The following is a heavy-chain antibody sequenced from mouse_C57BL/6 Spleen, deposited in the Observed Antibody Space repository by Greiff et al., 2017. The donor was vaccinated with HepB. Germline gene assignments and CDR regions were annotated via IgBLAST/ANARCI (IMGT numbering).Heavy chain of an antibody. J-gene: IGHJ2*01. CDR1: GFTFSSYT. D-gene: IGHD4-1*01. CDR3: ARQLGYYFDY. CDR2: ISGGGGNT. Sequence: EVKLMESGGGLVKPGGSLKLSCAASGFTFSSYTMSWVRQTPEKRLEWVATISGGGGNTYYPDSVKGRFTISRDNAKNTLYLPMSSLRSEDTALYYCARQLGYYFDYWGQGTTLTVSS. V-gene: IGHV5-9*01.